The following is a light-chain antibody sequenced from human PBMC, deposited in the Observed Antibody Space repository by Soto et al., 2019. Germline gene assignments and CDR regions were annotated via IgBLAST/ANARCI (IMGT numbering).Light chain of an antibody. CDR3: SSYMRSSTLV. CDR1: SSDIGAYNY. Sequence: QPVLTQPASVSGSPGQSITISCTGSSSDIGAYNYVSWYQQHPGKAPQLLIYEVSNRPSGVSNRFSGSKSGNTASLTISGLQAEDEADYHCSSYMRSSTLVFGGGTKLTVL. V-gene: IGLV2-14*01. J-gene: IGLJ3*02. CDR2: EVS.